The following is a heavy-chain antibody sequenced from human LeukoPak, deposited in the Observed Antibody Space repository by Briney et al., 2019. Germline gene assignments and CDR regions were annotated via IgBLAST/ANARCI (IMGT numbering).Heavy chain of an antibody. CDR3: AKDRFDSSGYYHPAASDI. D-gene: IGHD3-22*01. CDR1: GFTFSSYA. Sequence: GGSLRLSCAVSGFTFSSYAMSWVRQAPGKGLEWVSSISGSGGSTYYPDSVKGRFTISRDNSKNTLYLQMNSLRAEDTAVYYCAKDRFDSSGYYHPAASDIWAQGTMVTVSS. J-gene: IGHJ3*02. V-gene: IGHV3-23*01. CDR2: ISGSGGST.